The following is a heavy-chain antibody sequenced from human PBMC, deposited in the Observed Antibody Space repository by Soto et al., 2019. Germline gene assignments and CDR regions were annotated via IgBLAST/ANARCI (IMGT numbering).Heavy chain of an antibody. Sequence: SETLSLTCTVSGGSISSSSYYWGWIRQPPGKGLEWIGSIYYSGSTYYNPSLKSRVTISVDTSKNQFSLKLSSVTAADTAVYYCARGSGGSYYYYGMDVWGQGTTVTVSS. V-gene: IGHV4-39*01. J-gene: IGHJ6*02. CDR2: IYYSGST. D-gene: IGHD1-26*01. CDR1: GGSISSSSYY. CDR3: ARGSGGSYYYYGMDV.